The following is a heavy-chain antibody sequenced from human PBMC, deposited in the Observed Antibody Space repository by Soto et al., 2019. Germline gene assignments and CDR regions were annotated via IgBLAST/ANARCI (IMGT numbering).Heavy chain of an antibody. J-gene: IGHJ4*02. CDR3: ASQICSGGSCYPFDY. D-gene: IGHD2-15*01. Sequence: ASVKLSCKASGYTFTSCYMHWVRQAPGHGLEWMGIINPSCGSTSYEQKFQGRVNMNRDTSTSTVYMELSSLRSEDTAVYYCASQICSGGSCYPFDYWGQGTLVTVSS. CDR2: INPSCGST. V-gene: IGHV1-46*01. CDR1: GYTFTSCY.